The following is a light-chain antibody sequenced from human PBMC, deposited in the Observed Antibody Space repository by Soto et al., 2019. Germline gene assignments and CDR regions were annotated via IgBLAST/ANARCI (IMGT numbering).Light chain of an antibody. Sequence: EIVLAQSPVTLSLSPWERATLSCRASQRVSNTYLAWYQQKPGQAPRLLIYGVSSRATGIPDRFSGSGSGTDFTLTISRLEPEDFAVYYCQQYSSSPVTFGGGTKVDIK. CDR1: QRVSNTY. V-gene: IGKV3-20*01. J-gene: IGKJ4*01. CDR3: QQYSSSPVT. CDR2: GVS.